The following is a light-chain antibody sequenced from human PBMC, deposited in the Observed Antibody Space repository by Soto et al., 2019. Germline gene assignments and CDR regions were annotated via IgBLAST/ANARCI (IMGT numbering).Light chain of an antibody. Sequence: EIVLTQSPGTLSLSPGEGATLSCRASQSINSFLAWYQQRRGQAPRLLIHGASNRATGIPDRFSGSGSGPDFTLTISRLEPEDFAVSYCQQYGGSPRTFGQGTKVEVK. J-gene: IGKJ1*01. CDR2: GAS. CDR1: QSINSF. CDR3: QQYGGSPRT. V-gene: IGKV3-20*01.